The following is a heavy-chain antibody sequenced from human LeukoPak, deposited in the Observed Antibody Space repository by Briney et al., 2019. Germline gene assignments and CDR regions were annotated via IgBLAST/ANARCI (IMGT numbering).Heavy chain of an antibody. V-gene: IGHV1-18*01. CDR3: ARRYLTYYYDSSGYRGAFDI. J-gene: IGHJ3*02. CDR2: ISAYNGNT. Sequence: ASVKVSCKASGYTFTSYGISWVRQAPGQGLEWMGWISAYNGNTNYAQKLQGRVTMTTDTSTSTAYMELRSLRSDDTAVYYCARRYLTYYYDSSGYRGAFDIWGQGTMVTVSS. D-gene: IGHD3-22*01. CDR1: GYTFTSYG.